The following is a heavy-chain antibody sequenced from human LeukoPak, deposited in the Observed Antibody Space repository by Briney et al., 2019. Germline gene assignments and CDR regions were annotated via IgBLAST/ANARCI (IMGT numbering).Heavy chain of an antibody. D-gene: IGHD2-21*01. J-gene: IGHJ4*02. CDR3: ARDRGLCNGDHCYTNLDY. CDR2: IQEDGSAK. Sequence: GGSLRLSCVVSGFTFSSHYMSWVRQAPGKGLEWVAHIQEDGSAKYYVDSVEGRFSVSRDNANNLLYLQMNSLRGEDTAVYYCARDRGLCNGDHCYTNLDYWGRGTQVTVSS. V-gene: IGHV3-7*03. CDR1: GFTFSSHY.